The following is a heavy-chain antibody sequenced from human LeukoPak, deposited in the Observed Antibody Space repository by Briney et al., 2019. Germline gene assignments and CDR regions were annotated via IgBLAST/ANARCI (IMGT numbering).Heavy chain of an antibody. CDR2: IKQDGSEK. J-gene: IGHJ4*02. V-gene: IGHV3-7*01. Sequence: GGSLRLSCAASGFTFSSYWMSWVRQAPGKGLEWVANIKQDGSEKYYVDSVKGRFTISRDNSKNTLYLQMNSLRAEDTAVYYCAKVKWELPEFDYWGQGTLVTVSS. D-gene: IGHD1-26*01. CDR1: GFTFSSYW. CDR3: AKVKWELPEFDY.